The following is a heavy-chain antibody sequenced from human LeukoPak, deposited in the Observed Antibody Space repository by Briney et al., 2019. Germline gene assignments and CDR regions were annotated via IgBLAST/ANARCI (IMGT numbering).Heavy chain of an antibody. CDR1: GYTFTGYY. J-gene: IGHJ3*02. CDR2: INPNSGGT. V-gene: IGHV1-2*02. Sequence: ASVKVSCKASGYTFTGYYMHWVRQAPGQGLEWMGWINPNSGGTNYAQKFQGRVTMTRDTSISTAYMELSRLRSDDTAVYYCAKTIAYYYDSSGYVIDAFGIWGQGTMVTVSS. CDR3: AKTIAYYYDSSGYVIDAFGI. D-gene: IGHD3-22*01.